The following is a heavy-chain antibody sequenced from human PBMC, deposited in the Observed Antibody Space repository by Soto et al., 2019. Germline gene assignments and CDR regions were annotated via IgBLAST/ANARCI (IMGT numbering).Heavy chain of an antibody. D-gene: IGHD2-8*01. J-gene: IGHJ6*02. V-gene: IGHV1-2*02. CDR3: ARDRGRVLMVYRPEVNGMDV. Sequence: ASVKVSCKASGYTFTGYYMHWVRQAPGQRLEWMGWINPNSGGTNYAQKFQGRVTMTRDTSISAAYMELSRLRSDDTAVYYCARDRGRVLMVYRPEVNGMDVWGQGTTVTVSS. CDR2: INPNSGGT. CDR1: GYTFTGYY.